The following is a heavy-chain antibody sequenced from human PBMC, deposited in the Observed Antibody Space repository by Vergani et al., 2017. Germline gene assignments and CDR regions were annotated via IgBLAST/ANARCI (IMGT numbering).Heavy chain of an antibody. Sequence: QVQLVQSGAEVKKPGSSVKVSCKASGGTFSSYAISWVRQAPGQGLEWMGGIIPIFGTANYAQKFQGRVTITADESTSTAYMELSSLRSEDTAVYYCARGRQTCSSTSCYGSWFDPWGQGTLVTVSS. CDR2: IIPIFGTA. V-gene: IGHV1-69*12. J-gene: IGHJ5*02. D-gene: IGHD2-2*01. CDR1: GGTFSSYA. CDR3: ARGRQTCSSTSCYGSWFDP.